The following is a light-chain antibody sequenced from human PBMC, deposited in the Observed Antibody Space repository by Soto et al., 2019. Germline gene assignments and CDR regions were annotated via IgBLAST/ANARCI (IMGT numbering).Light chain of an antibody. CDR2: DVS. Sequence: QSVLTQPASVSGSPGXXXXXXXXXTSSDIGGYNYVSWYQQHPGKAPKVIIYDVSNRPSGVSYRFFGSKSGNTASLTISGLQAEDEADYYCSSYTSSSTYVFGTGTKVTVL. CDR1: SSDIGGYNY. J-gene: IGLJ1*01. CDR3: SSYTSSSTYV. V-gene: IGLV2-14*03.